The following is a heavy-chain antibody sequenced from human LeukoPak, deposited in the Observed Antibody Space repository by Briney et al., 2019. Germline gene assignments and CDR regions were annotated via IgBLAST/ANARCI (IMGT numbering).Heavy chain of an antibody. CDR3: ATPTIALLDFDI. D-gene: IGHD5-24*01. CDR1: GASISSGSNY. J-gene: IGHJ3*02. V-gene: IGHV4-39*01. CDR2: INHSGST. Sequence: PSETLSLTCSVSGASISSGSNYWGWIRQPPGKGLEGIGEINHSGSTNSNPSLKSRVTISIDTSKNQFSLKLSSVTAADTAVYYCATPTIALLDFDIWGQGTMVTVSS.